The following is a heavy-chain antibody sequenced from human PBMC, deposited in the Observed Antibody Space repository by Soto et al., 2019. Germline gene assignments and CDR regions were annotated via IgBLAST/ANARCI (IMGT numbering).Heavy chain of an antibody. V-gene: IGHV1-18*01. D-gene: IGHD4-17*01. CDR2: ISAHNGNT. Sequence: QAHLVQSGPEVKKPGASVKVSCKGSGYIFTSYGIAGVRQAPGQGLEWMGGISAHNGNTEYAQKFQGRVTLTRDTSTITAYLELRGLRSDDTGLYYGARGRYGDYWGQGAMVTVSS. CDR1: GYIFTSYG. CDR3: ARGRYGDY. J-gene: IGHJ4*02.